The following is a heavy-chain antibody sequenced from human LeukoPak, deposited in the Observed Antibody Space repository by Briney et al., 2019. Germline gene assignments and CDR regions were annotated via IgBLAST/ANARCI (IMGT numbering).Heavy chain of an antibody. CDR1: GGSISSYY. Sequence: PSETLSLTCTDSGGSISSYYWSWIRQPPGKGLEWIGYIYYSGSTNYNPSLKSRVTISVDTSKNQFSLKLSSVTAADTAVYYCARHALVRGYSGYGLPFDYWGQGTLVTVSS. CDR3: ARHALVRGYSGYGLPFDY. V-gene: IGHV4-59*08. J-gene: IGHJ4*02. CDR2: IYYSGST. D-gene: IGHD5-12*01.